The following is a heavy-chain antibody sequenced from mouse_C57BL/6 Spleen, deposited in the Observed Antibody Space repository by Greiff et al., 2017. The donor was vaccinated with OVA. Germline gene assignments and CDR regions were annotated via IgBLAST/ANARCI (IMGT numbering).Heavy chain of an antibody. CDR2: IYPGSGNT. J-gene: IGHJ2*01. CDR1: GYTFTDYY. V-gene: IGHV1-76*01. Sequence: VQLQQSGAELVRPGASVKLSCKASGYTFTDYYINWVKQRPGQGLEWIARIYPGSGNTYYNEKFKGKATLTAEKSSSTAYMQLSSLTSEDSAVYFCARDDSGGFDYWGQGTTLTVSS. CDR3: ARDDSGGFDY. D-gene: IGHD2-4*01.